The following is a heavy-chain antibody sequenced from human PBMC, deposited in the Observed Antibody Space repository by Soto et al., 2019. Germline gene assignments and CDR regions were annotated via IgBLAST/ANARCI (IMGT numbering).Heavy chain of an antibody. D-gene: IGHD3-10*01. CDR2: ISAYNGNT. V-gene: IGHV1-18*01. CDR3: ARTQPQSVFGAFDI. CDR1: GYTFTSYG. Sequence: ASVKVSCKASGYTFTSYGTSWVRQAPGQGLEWMGWISAYNGNTNYAQKLQGRVTMTTDTSTSTAYMELRSLRSDDTAVYYCARTQPQSVFGAFDIWGQGTMVTVSS. J-gene: IGHJ3*02.